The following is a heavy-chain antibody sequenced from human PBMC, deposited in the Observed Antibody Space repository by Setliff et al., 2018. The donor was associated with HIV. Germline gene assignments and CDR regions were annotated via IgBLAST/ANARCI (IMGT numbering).Heavy chain of an antibody. D-gene: IGHD3-22*01. CDR2: ISSSGSTI. CDR1: GFTFSSYE. V-gene: IGHV3-48*03. CDR3: ASTGLLLPRFGASYYYYGMDV. J-gene: IGHJ6*02. Sequence: GGSLRLSCAASGFTFSSYEMNWVRQAPGKGLEWVSYISSSGSTIYDADSGKGRFTSSRDNAKNSMYLQMNSLRAEDTAVYFCASTGLLLPRFGASYYYYGMDVWGQGTTVTVSS.